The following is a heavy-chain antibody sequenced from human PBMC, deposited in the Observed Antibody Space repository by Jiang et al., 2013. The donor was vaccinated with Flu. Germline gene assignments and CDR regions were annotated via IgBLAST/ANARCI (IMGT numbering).Heavy chain of an antibody. D-gene: IGHD3-22*01. J-gene: IGHJ6*02. V-gene: IGHV1-18*01. CDR1: GYMFISYG. CDR3: ARWVYYDSSGFYYYYHNMDV. Sequence: GAEVKKPGASVKVSCKASGYMFISYGISWVRQAPGQGLEWMGWISGYNGNTNYAQKFQGRVTMTTDTSTNTAYMELRSLRSDDTAVYYCARWVYYDSSGFYYYYHNMDVWGQGTTVTVSS. CDR2: ISGYNGNT.